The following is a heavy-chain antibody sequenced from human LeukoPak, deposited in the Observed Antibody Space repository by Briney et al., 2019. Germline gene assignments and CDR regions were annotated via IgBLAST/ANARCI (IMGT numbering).Heavy chain of an antibody. V-gene: IGHV4-59*01. D-gene: IGHD4-17*01. CDR2: IYYSGNT. J-gene: IGHJ6*02. CDR3: ASRLQTTWVMDV. Sequence: SETLSLTCTVSGGSISSYYWSWIRQPPGKGLEWIGYIYYSGNTNYNPSLKSRVTISVDTSENQFSLMLSSVTAADTAVYYCASRLQTTWVMDVWGQGTTVTVSS. CDR1: GGSISSYY.